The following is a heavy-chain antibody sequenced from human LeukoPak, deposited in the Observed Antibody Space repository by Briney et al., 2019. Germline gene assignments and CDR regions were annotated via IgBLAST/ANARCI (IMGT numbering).Heavy chain of an antibody. CDR3: AKVPPYSSGWYFDY. V-gene: IGHV3-23*01. Sequence: GGSLRLSCAASGFSFRRYWMSWVRQAPGKGLEWVSGIRGDGVTTYYADSVKGRFTISRDNSKNTLYLQMNSLRAEDTAVYYCAKVPPYSSGWYFDYWGQGTLVTVSS. D-gene: IGHD6-19*01. J-gene: IGHJ4*02. CDR1: GFSFRRYW. CDR2: IRGDGVTT.